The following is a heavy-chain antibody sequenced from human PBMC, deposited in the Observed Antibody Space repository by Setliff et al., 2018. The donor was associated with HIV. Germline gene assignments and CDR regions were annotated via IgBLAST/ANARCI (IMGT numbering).Heavy chain of an antibody. J-gene: IGHJ4*02. D-gene: IGHD6-13*01. CDR3: ARGVAAAGL. Sequence: PSETLSLTCTVSGGSISSSSYYWAWIRQPPGKGLEWIGNIFYSGHTFYNPSLRSRVTISVDTSKNQFSLKLSSVTAADTALYYCARGVAAAGLWGQGTLVTVSS. CDR2: IFYSGHT. V-gene: IGHV4-39*07. CDR1: GGSISSSSYY.